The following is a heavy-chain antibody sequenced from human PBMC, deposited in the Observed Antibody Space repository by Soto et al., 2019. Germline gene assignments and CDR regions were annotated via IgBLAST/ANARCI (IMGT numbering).Heavy chain of an antibody. CDR2: ISWNSGSI. D-gene: IGHD1-7*01. CDR3: AKDMGITGTTDGGVGMDV. V-gene: IGHV3-9*01. CDR1: GFTYDNYA. Sequence: SLTLACAASGFTYDNYAMDWVRQDEGKGLEWVSGISWNSGSIGYADSVKGRLTISRDNAKNSLYLQMNSLRAEDTALYYCAKDMGITGTTDGGVGMDVWGQGTKVTVYS. J-gene: IGHJ6*02.